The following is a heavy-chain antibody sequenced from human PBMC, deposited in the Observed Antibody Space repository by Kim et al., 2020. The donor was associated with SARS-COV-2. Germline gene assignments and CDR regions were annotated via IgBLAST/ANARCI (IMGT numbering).Heavy chain of an antibody. CDR3: ARRSKLPPLPLYVL. J-gene: IGHJ2*01. CDR2: GHYRGST. CDR1: GDSITGYY. Sequence: SETLSLTCTVSGDSITGYYWSWIRQSPGKGLEWIGFGHYRGSTNYNPSLKMRVNISVDTSKNQLSLTLTSVTAADTATYYCARRSKLPPLPLYVLWGR. V-gene: IGHV4-59*08. D-gene: IGHD2-2*02.